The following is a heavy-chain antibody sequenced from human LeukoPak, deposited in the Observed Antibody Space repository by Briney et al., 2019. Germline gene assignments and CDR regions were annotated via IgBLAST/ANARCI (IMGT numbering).Heavy chain of an antibody. Sequence: GASVKVSCKASGYTFTGYYMHWVRQAPGQGLEWMGWINPNSGGTNYAQKFQGWVTMTRDTSISTAYMELSRLRSDDTAVYYCARLGYSSGRYVDYFDYWGQGTLVTVSS. CDR1: GYTFTGYY. CDR2: INPNSGGT. J-gene: IGHJ4*02. V-gene: IGHV1-2*04. CDR3: ARLGYSSGRYVDYFDY. D-gene: IGHD6-19*01.